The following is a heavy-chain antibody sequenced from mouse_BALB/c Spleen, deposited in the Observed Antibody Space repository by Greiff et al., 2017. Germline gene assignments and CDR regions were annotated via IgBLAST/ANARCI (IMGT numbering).Heavy chain of an antibody. J-gene: IGHJ2*01. Sequence: EVMLVESGGGLVQPGGSRKLSCAASGFTFSSFGMHWVRQAPEKGLEWVAYISSGSSTIYYADTVKGRFTISRDNPKNTLFLQMTSLRSEDTAMYYCARNWDASFDYWGQGTTLTVSS. CDR1: GFTFSSFG. CDR2: ISSGSSTI. D-gene: IGHD4-1*01. V-gene: IGHV5-17*02. CDR3: ARNWDASFDY.